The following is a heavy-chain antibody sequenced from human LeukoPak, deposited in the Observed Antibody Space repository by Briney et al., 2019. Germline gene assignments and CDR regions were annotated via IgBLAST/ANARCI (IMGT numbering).Heavy chain of an antibody. J-gene: IGHJ4*02. Sequence: GGSLRLSCAASGFTFSSYGMHWVRQAPGKGLEWVAFIRYDGSNKYYADSVKGRFTISRDNSKNTLYPQMNSLRAEDTAVYYCASQEEDLFDCWGQGTLVTVSS. V-gene: IGHV3-30*02. CDR2: IRYDGSNK. CDR1: GFTFSSYG. CDR3: ASQEEDLFDC.